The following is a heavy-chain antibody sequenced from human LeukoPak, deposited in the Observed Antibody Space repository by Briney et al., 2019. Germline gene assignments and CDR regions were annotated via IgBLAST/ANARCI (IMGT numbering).Heavy chain of an antibody. Sequence: PSDTLSLTRTLSGRSISSYYWSWTRHPAGEGLEWIGRIYTSGSTNYHPSLKGRVAMSVDTSKNQFSLKLSSVTAADTAVYYCARDPGKDDSSVDYWGQGTLVTVSS. D-gene: IGHD3-22*01. CDR1: GRSISSYY. V-gene: IGHV4-4*07. J-gene: IGHJ4*02. CDR2: IYTSGST. CDR3: ARDPGKDDSSVDY.